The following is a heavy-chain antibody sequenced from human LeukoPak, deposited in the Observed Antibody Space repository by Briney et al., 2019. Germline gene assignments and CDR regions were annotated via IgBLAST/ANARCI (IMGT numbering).Heavy chain of an antibody. CDR2: INPNSGGT. J-gene: IGHJ4*02. CDR3: ARDLGSYDSSGYYHY. D-gene: IGHD3-22*01. V-gene: IGHV1-2*02. CDR1: GYPFTGYY. Sequence: ASVKVSCMASGYPFTGYYIHWVRQAPGQGLEWMGWINPNSGGTNYAQKFQGRVTMTRDTSISTAYMELSRLRSDDTAVYYCARDLGSYDSSGYYHYWGQGTLVTVSS.